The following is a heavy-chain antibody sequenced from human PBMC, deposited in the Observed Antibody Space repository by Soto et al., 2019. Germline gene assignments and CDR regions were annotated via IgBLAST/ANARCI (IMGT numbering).Heavy chain of an antibody. CDR3: ANGRATYGLLTHDY. Sequence: GGSLRLSCAASGFSFRNYAMSWVRQAPGKGLEWISTLTGSSSNIYYADPVKGRFAISRDNSRNTLYLQMNSLTAEDTAVYYCANGRATYGLLTHDYWGQGTLVTVSS. V-gene: IGHV3-23*01. D-gene: IGHD3-10*01. CDR2: LTGSSSNI. CDR1: GFSFRNYA. J-gene: IGHJ4*02.